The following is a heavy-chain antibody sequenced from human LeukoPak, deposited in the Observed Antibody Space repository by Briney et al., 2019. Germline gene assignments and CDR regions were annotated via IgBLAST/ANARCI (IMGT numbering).Heavy chain of an antibody. Sequence: GGSLRLSCAASGFTFSSYWMSWVRQAPGKGLEWVANIKQDGSEKYYVDSVKGRFTISRDNAKNSLYLQMNSLRAEDTAVYYCARWSCSGGSCCFDYWGQGTLVTVSS. D-gene: IGHD2-15*01. CDR1: GFTFSSYW. CDR2: IKQDGSEK. V-gene: IGHV3-7*01. CDR3: ARWSCSGGSCCFDY. J-gene: IGHJ4*02.